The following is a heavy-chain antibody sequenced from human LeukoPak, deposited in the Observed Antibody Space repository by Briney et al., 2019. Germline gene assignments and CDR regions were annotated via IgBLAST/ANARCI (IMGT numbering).Heavy chain of an antibody. Sequence: GGSLRLSCAASGFTFSSYEMNWVRQAPGKGLEWVAYISGSTSTKYYADSVKGRFTISRDNAQKSLYLQMNSLRAEDTAVYYCARDLNGDAARRHTFDYWGQGTLVTVSS. D-gene: IGHD6-6*01. CDR1: GFTFSSYE. CDR3: ARDLNGDAARRHTFDY. J-gene: IGHJ4*02. V-gene: IGHV3-48*03. CDR2: ISGSTSTK.